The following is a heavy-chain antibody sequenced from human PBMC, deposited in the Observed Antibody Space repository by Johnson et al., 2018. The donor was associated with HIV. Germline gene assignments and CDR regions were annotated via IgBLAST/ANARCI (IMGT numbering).Heavy chain of an antibody. D-gene: IGHD6-13*01. J-gene: IGHJ3*02. CDR1: VFTFSSYA. CDR2: ISYDGSNK. Sequence: QVQLVESGGGVVQPGRSLRLYCAASVFTFSSYAMHWVRQAPGKGLEWVAVISYDGSNKYYADSVKGRFTISRDNSKNTLYLQMNSLRAEDTAVYYCARVRSSSAYAFDIWGQGTMVTVSS. V-gene: IGHV3-30*04. CDR3: ARVRSSSAYAFDI.